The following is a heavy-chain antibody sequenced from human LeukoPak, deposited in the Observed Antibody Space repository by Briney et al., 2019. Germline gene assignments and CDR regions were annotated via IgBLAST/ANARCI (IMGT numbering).Heavy chain of an antibody. V-gene: IGHV4-31*11. Sequence: PSETLSLTCAVSGGSISSGGYSWSWIRQPPGKGLEWIGYIYYSGSTYYNPSLKSRVTISVDTSKNQFSLKLSSVTAADTAVYYCARGGGSSWYAGDYYFDYWGQGTLVTVSS. CDR2: IYYSGST. CDR1: GGSISSGGYS. J-gene: IGHJ4*02. CDR3: ARGGGSSWYAGDYYFDY. D-gene: IGHD6-13*01.